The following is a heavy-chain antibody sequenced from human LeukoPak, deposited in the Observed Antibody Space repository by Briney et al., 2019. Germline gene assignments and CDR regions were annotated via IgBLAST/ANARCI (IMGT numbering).Heavy chain of an antibody. D-gene: IGHD5-24*01. CDR3: AKSGYNRFDY. Sequence: GGSLRLSCAASGFTFSSSAMSWVRQAPGKGLEGVSTISGSDSSTYYADSVKGRFTISRDNSKNTLYLQMNSLRADDTAVYYCAKSGYNRFDYWGQGTLVTVSS. V-gene: IGHV3-23*01. J-gene: IGHJ4*02. CDR2: ISGSDSST. CDR1: GFTFSSSA.